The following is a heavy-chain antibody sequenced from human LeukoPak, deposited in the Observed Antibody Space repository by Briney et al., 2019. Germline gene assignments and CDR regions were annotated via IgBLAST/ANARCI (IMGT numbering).Heavy chain of an antibody. CDR1: GFTFSSYE. J-gene: IGHJ4*02. CDR2: IFGADKNTT. Sequence: GGSLRLSCAASGFTFSSYEMNWVRQAPGKGLEWVSIIFGADKNTTYYADSVKGRFTVSRDNSKNTLDLQMTDLRPEDTAIYYCAKRNTMVRGGPCFDYWGQGILVAVSS. V-gene: IGHV3-23*01. D-gene: IGHD3-10*01. CDR3: AKRNTMVRGGPCFDY.